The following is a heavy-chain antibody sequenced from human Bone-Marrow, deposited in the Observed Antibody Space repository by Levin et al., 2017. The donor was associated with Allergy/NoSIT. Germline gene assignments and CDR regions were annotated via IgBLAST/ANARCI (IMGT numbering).Heavy chain of an antibody. D-gene: IGHD6-19*01. V-gene: IGHV4-34*01. CDR3: AGGNSGSLVIDS. Sequence: ETLSLTCAVYGGSFSDYFWSWIRQPPGKGLEWIGEINQSGRSNYSPSLKSRVSISVDTSMHRISLKLNSLTAADTAIYFCAGGNSGSLVIDSWGQGVLVTVSS. CDR1: GGSFSDYF. J-gene: IGHJ4*02. CDR2: INQSGRS.